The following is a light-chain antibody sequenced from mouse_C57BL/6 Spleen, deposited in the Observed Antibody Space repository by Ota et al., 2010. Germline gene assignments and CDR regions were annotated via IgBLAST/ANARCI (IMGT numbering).Light chain of an antibody. Sequence: IVMTQSPSSLAVSAGEKVTMSCKSSQSVFITVQNQKNYLAWYQQKPGQSPKLLIYWASTGNLVSLIASQAVDLGQIFTLTISSVQAEDLAVYYCHQYLSSLTFGAGTKLELK. CDR2: WAS. CDR1: QSVFITVQNQKNY. CDR3: HQYLSSLT. V-gene: IGKV8-27*01. J-gene: IGKJ5*01.